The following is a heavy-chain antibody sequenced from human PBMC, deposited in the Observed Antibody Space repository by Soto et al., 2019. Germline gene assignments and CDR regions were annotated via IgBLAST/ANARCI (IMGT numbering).Heavy chain of an antibody. CDR2: ISGDSGRT. D-gene: IGHD2-21*02. J-gene: IGHJ2*01. CDR3: AVTPNCGRDCSAASYWYFDI. V-gene: IGHV3-23*01. Sequence: EVQLLESGGGLVQPGGSVRLSCAASGLTFGNYAMSWVRQAPGKGLEWVSGISGDSGRTYYAGSVKGRFTISRDNSKNTLYLQMNTLRAEDTAVYYCAVTPNCGRDCSAASYWYFDIWGRGTLVTVSS. CDR1: GLTFGNYA.